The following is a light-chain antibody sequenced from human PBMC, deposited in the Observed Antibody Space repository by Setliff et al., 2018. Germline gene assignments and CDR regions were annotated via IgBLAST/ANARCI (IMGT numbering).Light chain of an antibody. J-gene: IGLJ1*01. CDR3: NSYTGTTTPYV. V-gene: IGLV2-14*03. Sequence: SVLTQPASVSWSPGQSITISCTGTSNDIGYYNFVSWYQQYPGKHPKLLIYEVTNRPSGVSNRFSGSKSGNTASLTISGLQAEDEADYYCNSYTGTTTPYVFGTGTRSPS. CDR2: EVT. CDR1: SNDIGYYNF.